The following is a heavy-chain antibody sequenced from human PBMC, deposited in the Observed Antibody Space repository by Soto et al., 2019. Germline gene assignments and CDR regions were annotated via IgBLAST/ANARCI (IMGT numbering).Heavy chain of an antibody. CDR2: IKQDGSEK. D-gene: IGHD3-3*01. V-gene: IGHV3-7*01. J-gene: IGHJ4*02. Sequence: GGSLRLSCAASGFTFSSYWMSWVRQAPGKGLEWVANIKQDGSEKYYVDSVKGRFTISRDNAKNSLYLQMNSLRAEDTAVYYCARDSGYDFWSGYYTGLLNYWGQGTLVTVSS. CDR3: ARDSGYDFWSGYYTGLLNY. CDR1: GFTFSSYW.